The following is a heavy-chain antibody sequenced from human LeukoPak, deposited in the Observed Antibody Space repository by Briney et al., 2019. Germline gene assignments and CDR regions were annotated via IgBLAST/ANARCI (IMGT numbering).Heavy chain of an antibody. CDR3: ARGPGSSWPGESLDY. CDR1: GGSFSGYY. J-gene: IGHJ4*02. Sequence: SETLSLTCAVYGGSFSGYYWSWIRQPPGKGLEWIGEINHSGSTNYNPSLKSRVTISVDTSKNQFSLKLSSVTAADTAVYCCARGPGSSWPGESLDYWGQGTLVTVSS. V-gene: IGHV4-34*01. CDR2: INHSGST. D-gene: IGHD6-13*01.